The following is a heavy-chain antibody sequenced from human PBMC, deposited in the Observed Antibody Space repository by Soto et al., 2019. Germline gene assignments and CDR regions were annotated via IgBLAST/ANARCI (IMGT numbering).Heavy chain of an antibody. CDR1: GGTFSSYA. J-gene: IGHJ4*02. CDR2: IIPIFGTA. V-gene: IGHV1-69*01. CDR3: AREGREVHPAMY. D-gene: IGHD1-26*01. Sequence: QVELVQSGAEVKKPGSSVQVSCKASGGTFSSYAISWVRQAPGQGLEWMGGIIPIFGTANYAQKFQGRVTITADESTSTAYMELSSLRSEDTAVYYCAREGREVHPAMYWGQGTLVTVSS.